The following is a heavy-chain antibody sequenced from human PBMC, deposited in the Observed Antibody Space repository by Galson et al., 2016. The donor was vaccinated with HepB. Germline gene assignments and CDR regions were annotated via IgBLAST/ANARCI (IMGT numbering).Heavy chain of an antibody. D-gene: IGHD3-10*01. CDR1: DYTFTSYG. Sequence: SVKVSCKASDYTFTSYGISWVRQAPGQGLEWMGWISAYNGNTNYAQKFQGRVTMTTDTSTSTACMELRSLRSDDTAAYFCARDPGGRGRGYYYGMDVWGQGTTVTVSS. CDR2: ISAYNGNT. V-gene: IGHV1-18*01. CDR3: ARDPGGRGRGYYYGMDV. J-gene: IGHJ6*02.